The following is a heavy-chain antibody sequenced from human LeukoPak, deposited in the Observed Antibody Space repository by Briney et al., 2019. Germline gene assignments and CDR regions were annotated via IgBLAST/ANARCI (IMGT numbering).Heavy chain of an antibody. D-gene: IGHD3-3*01. CDR2: ISGSGGST. Sequence: GGSLRLSCAASGFTISSYAMSWVRQAPGKGLEWVSAISGSGGSTYYADSVKGRFTISRDNSKNTLYLQMNSLRAEDTAVYYCAKDGSPLRFLEWLGYWGQGTLVTVSS. J-gene: IGHJ4*02. CDR3: AKDGSPLRFLEWLGY. V-gene: IGHV3-23*01. CDR1: GFTISSYA.